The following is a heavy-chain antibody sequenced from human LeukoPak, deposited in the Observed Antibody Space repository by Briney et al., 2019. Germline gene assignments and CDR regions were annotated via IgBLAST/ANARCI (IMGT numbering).Heavy chain of an antibody. D-gene: IGHD6-13*01. CDR3: ARDLSIAAAGYFDY. CDR2: IYSGGST. V-gene: IGHV3-66*01. J-gene: IGHJ4*02. Sequence: GGSLRLSCAASGFTVSSNYMSWVRQAPGKGLEWVSVIYSGGSTYYADSVKGRFTISRDNSKNTLYLQMNSLRAEDTAVYYCARDLSIAAAGYFDYWGQGTLVTVSS. CDR1: GFTVSSNY.